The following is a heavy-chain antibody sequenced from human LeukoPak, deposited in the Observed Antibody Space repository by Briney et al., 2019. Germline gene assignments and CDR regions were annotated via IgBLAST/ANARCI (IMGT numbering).Heavy chain of an antibody. CDR1: GGSFSGYY. J-gene: IGHJ5*02. CDR2: INHSGST. V-gene: IGHV4-34*01. CDR3: ARERYCSSTSCYRSSKNRFDP. Sequence: SETLSLTCAVYGGSFSGYYWSWIRQPPGKGLEWIGEINHSGSTNYNPSLKSRVTISVDTPKNQFSLKLSSVTAADTAVYYCARERYCSSTSCYRSSKNRFDPWGQGTLVTVSS. D-gene: IGHD2-2*02.